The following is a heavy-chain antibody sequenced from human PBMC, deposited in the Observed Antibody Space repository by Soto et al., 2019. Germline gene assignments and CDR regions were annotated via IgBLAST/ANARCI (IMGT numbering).Heavy chain of an antibody. Sequence: QVQLVQSGAEVKKPGASVKVSCKASGYTFTSYGISWVRQAPGQGLEWMGWINPYNGNTNYAQKIQSRVTITTATSTNTAYMKLRSLRSDDAAVYYCARSWYWIDYWGQGTLVTVSS. D-gene: IGHD1-20*01. CDR1: GYTFTSYG. CDR2: INPYNGNT. CDR3: ARSWYWIDY. V-gene: IGHV1-18*01. J-gene: IGHJ4*02.